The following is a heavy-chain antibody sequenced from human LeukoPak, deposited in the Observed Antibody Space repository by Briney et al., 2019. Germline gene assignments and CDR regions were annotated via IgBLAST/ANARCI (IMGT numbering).Heavy chain of an antibody. D-gene: IGHD1-14*01. Sequence: GGSLRLSCVASGFSFSDYWMSWVRQAPGKGLECVASIKTDGSAKYCVDSLKGRFTISRDNAKNSLYLQMNNLRAEDTAVYYCARDPESQKGRDGLDYWGQGSLVTVAS. V-gene: IGHV3-7*01. J-gene: IGHJ4*02. CDR1: GFSFSDYW. CDR2: IKTDGSAK. CDR3: ARDPESQKGRDGLDY.